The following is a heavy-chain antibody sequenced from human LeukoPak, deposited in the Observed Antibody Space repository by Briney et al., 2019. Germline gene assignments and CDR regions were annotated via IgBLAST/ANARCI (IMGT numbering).Heavy chain of an antibody. CDR3: SRDVSNSVTWWLDP. Sequence: ASAKDSCKATGYTFTSHWRHWVGEAPGHGLDWMGIINPSGGSTVNAQKFQDTVTLTRDLSTRTDFMELSSLRSEDTAVYYCSRDVSNSVTWWLDPWGRGTLVTVSS. CDR1: GYTFTSHW. CDR2: INPSGGST. D-gene: IGHD2-21*02. J-gene: IGHJ5*02. V-gene: IGHV1-46*01.